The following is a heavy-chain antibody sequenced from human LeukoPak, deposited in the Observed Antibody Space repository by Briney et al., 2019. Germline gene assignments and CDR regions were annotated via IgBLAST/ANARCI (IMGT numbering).Heavy chain of an antibody. CDR2: ISGSGGST. J-gene: IGHJ6*03. Sequence: GRSLRLSCAASGFTFSSYAMSWVRQAPGTARGWGSAISGSGGSTYYADSVKGRFTISRDNSKNTLYLQMNSLRAEDTAVYYCAKGPHRIAVAGTGGYMDVWGKGTTVTVSS. D-gene: IGHD6-19*01. V-gene: IGHV3-23*01. CDR3: AKGPHRIAVAGTGGYMDV. CDR1: GFTFSSYA.